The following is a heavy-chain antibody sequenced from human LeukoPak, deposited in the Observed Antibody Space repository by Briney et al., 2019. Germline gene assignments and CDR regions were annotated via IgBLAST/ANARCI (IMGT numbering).Heavy chain of an antibody. CDR3: ARGPLRGYSGSFDY. V-gene: IGHV1-69*04. Sequence: SVKVSCKASVGTFSSYAISWVRQAPGQGLEWMGRIIPILGIANYAQKFQGRVTITADKSTSTAYMELSSLRSEYTAVYYCARGPLRGYSGSFDYWGQGTLVTVSS. J-gene: IGHJ4*02. CDR2: IIPILGIA. D-gene: IGHD1-26*01. CDR1: VGTFSSYA.